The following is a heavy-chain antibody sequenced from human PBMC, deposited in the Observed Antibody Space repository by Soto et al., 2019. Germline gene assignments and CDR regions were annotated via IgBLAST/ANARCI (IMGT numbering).Heavy chain of an antibody. CDR2: INHSGST. Sequence: QVQLQQWGAGLLKPSETLSLTCAVYGGSFSGYYWSWIRQPPGKGLEWIGEINHSGSTNYNPSLKSRVTISVDTSKNQFSLKLRSVTAADTAVYYCARMIAAAGTGGDYWGQGTLVTVSS. V-gene: IGHV4-34*01. CDR1: GGSFSGYY. CDR3: ARMIAAAGTGGDY. D-gene: IGHD6-13*01. J-gene: IGHJ4*02.